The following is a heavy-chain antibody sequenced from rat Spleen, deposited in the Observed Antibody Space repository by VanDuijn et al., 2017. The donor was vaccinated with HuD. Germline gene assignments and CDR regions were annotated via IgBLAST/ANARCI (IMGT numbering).Heavy chain of an antibody. CDR3: TRDLQQLPGSL. CDR1: GFSLTSNG. J-gene: IGHJ2*01. CDR2: ISSGGST. Sequence: QVQLKESGPGLVQPSQTLSLTCTVSGFSLTSNGVSWVRQPPGKGLEWIAAISSGGSTYYNSALKSRLSISRDTSKSQVFLKMNSLQTEDTAIYFCTRDLQQLPGSLWGQGVMVTVSS. D-gene: IGHD1-4*01. V-gene: IGHV2S12*01.